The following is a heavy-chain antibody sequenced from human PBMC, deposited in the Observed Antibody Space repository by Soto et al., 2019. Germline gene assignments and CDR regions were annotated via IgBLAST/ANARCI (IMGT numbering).Heavy chain of an antibody. J-gene: IGHJ5*01. D-gene: IGHD2-8*01. V-gene: IGHV6-1*01. CDR2: TYYRSKWYN. Sequence: SQTLSLTCAISGDSVSSNSATWDWSRQSPSRGLEWLGRTYYRSKWYNDYAVSVKSRITINPDTSNNQLSLQLNSVTPDDTAVYYCARLIGNSWLDSWGQGTLVT. CDR1: GDSVSSNSAT. CDR3: ARLIGNSWLDS.